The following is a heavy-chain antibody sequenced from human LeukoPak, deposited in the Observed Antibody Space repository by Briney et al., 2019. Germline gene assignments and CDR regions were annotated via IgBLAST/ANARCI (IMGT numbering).Heavy chain of an antibody. V-gene: IGHV1-69*08. CDR1: GDTFSDYT. CDR2: VIPMFGTA. D-gene: IGHD3-22*01. Sequence: SVKVSCKASGDTFSDYTINWVRQAPGQGLGWMGSVIPMFGTANYVQKFQDRVTLVADKSTSTTYMELSSLRFEDTAVYYCARRRSYDGSVGYYYLDVWGQGTTVTVSS. J-gene: IGHJ6*03. CDR3: ARRRSYDGSVGYYYLDV.